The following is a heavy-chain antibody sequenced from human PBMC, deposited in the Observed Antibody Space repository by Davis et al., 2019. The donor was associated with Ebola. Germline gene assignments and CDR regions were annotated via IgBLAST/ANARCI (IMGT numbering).Heavy chain of an antibody. D-gene: IGHD6-13*01. V-gene: IGHV4-34*01. J-gene: IGHJ5*02. CDR3: ARDRIAAAGRGWFDP. CDR2: INHSGST. CDR1: GGSFSGYY. Sequence: SETLSLTCAVYGGSFSGYYWSWIRQPPGKGLEWIGEINHSGSTNYNPSLKSRVTISVDTSKNQFSLKLSSVTAADTAVYYCARDRIAAAGRGWFDPWGQGTLVTVSS.